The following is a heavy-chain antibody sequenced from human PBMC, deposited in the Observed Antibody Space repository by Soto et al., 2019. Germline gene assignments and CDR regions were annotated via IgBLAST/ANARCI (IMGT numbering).Heavy chain of an antibody. Sequence: QSTLKESGPTLVKPTQTLTLTCTFSGVSLSTDGVGVGWVRQPPGKDLEWLVFVYWEDDNRYNPSLKSRLTVTKDTSKNQAVHTMANMDHVDTATYYCAHRKSGNGWDAGYFDYWGQGILVTVSS. CDR3: AHRKSGNGWDAGYFDY. J-gene: IGHJ4*02. V-gene: IGHV2-5*02. D-gene: IGHD5-12*01. CDR2: VYWEDDN. CDR1: GVSLSTDGVG.